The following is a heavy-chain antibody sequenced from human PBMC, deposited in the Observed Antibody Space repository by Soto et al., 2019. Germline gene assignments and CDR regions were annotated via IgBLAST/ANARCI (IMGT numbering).Heavy chain of an antibody. V-gene: IGHV4-39*01. J-gene: IGHJ6*02. CDR1: GVSISSGNYY. D-gene: IGHD3-22*01. CDR2: IYHTGST. CDR3: VHDYNRRMDV. Sequence: QLQLQESGPGLVKPSETLSLNCTVSGVSISSGNYYWGWVRQSPGKGLEWIGSIYHTGSTYDNPSLNSRVTISVDTSKNQFSLNLRSVTAADTAVYYCVHDYNRRMDVWGQGTTVTVSS.